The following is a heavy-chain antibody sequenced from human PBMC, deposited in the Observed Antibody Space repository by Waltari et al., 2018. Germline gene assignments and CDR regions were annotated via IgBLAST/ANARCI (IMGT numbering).Heavy chain of an antibody. Sequence: QLQLQESGPGLVMSSGTLSLTCTVSGDSIRSTTYYWRWIRQPPGKGLEWIGNVYYTGSTFYNPSLKSRVTISVDTPNNQFSLELRSVTAADTAVYYCATHASTWYDGDNWFDPWGQGTLVTVSS. CDR3: ATHASTWYDGDNWFDP. CDR1: GDSIRSTTYY. V-gene: IGHV4-39*01. D-gene: IGHD1-1*01. CDR2: VYYTGST. J-gene: IGHJ5*02.